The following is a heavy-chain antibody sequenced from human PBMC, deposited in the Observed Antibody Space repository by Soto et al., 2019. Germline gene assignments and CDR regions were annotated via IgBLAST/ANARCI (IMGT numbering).Heavy chain of an antibody. CDR1: GGSISSYY. CDR2: IYYSGST. D-gene: IGHD3-10*01. J-gene: IGHJ4*02. V-gene: IGHV4-59*01. Sequence: SETLCLTCTVAGGSISSYYWSWIRKTTGKGLEWIGYIYYSGSTNYNPSLKSRVTISVDTSKNQFSLKLSSVTAADTAVYYCARAPRGNYGYPSYFDYWGQGTLVTVSS. CDR3: ARAPRGNYGYPSYFDY.